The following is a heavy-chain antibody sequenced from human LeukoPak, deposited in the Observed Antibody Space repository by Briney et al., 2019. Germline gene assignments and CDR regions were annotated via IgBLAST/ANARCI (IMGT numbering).Heavy chain of an antibody. CDR3: TRRNPVQATDY. Sequence: GGSLKLSCAASGFTFSGSAMHWVGQASGKGLEWVGRIRSKANSYATAYAASVKGRFTISRDDSKNTAYLQMNSLKTEDTAVYYCTRRNPVQATDYWGQGTLVTASS. CDR1: GFTFSGSA. J-gene: IGHJ4*02. D-gene: IGHD1-1*01. V-gene: IGHV3-73*01. CDR2: IRSKANSYAT.